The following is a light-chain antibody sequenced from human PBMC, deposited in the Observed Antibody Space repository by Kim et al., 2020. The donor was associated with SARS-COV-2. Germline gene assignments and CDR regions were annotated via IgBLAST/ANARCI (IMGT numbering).Light chain of an antibody. CDR2: AAS. CDR3: QQSYSNPPEYT. CDR1: QRISNY. J-gene: IGKJ2*01. V-gene: IGKV1-39*01. Sequence: DIQMTQSPSSLSASVGDRVTITCRASQRISNYLNWYQQKPGKAPKVLIYAASTLQSGVPSGFSGSGSGTDFTLTISSLQPEDFATYYCQQSYSNPPEYTFGQGTKLEI.